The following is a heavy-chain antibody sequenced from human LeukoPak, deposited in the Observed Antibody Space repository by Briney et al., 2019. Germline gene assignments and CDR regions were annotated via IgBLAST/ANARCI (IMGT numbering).Heavy chain of an antibody. Sequence: GGALRLSCAASGFTFSSYAMSWVRQAPGKGLEWVSAISGSGGSTYYADSVKGRFTISRDNPKNTLYLQMNSLRAEDTAVYYCAKAPSGSIDYWGQGTLVTVSS. V-gene: IGHV3-23*01. J-gene: IGHJ4*02. CDR1: GFTFSSYA. D-gene: IGHD3-10*01. CDR2: ISGSGGST. CDR3: AKAPSGSIDY.